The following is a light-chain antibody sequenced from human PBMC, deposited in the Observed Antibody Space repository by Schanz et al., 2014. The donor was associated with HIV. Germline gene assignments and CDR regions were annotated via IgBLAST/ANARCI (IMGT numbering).Light chain of an antibody. CDR3: SSYTSSSTWV. CDR2: GNN. V-gene: IGLV1-40*01. Sequence: QSVLTQPPSVSGAPGQRVSISCTGNTSNIGAGYDVHWYLQLPGSAPKLLIYGNNNRPSGVPDRFSGSKSGTSASLAITGLQAEDEADYYCSSYTSSSTWVFGGGTKLTVL. CDR1: TSNIGAGYD. J-gene: IGLJ3*02.